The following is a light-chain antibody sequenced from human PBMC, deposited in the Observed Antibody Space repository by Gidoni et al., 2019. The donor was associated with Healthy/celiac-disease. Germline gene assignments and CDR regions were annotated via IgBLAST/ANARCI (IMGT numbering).Light chain of an antibody. J-gene: IGLJ3*02. Sequence: NFMLTQPHPVSESPGQTVTISCTGSSGSIASNYVQWYQQRPGSAPTTVIYEDNQRPSGVPDRFSGSIDSSSNSASLTISGLKTEDEADYYCQSYDSSNRGVFGGGTKLTVL. CDR2: EDN. CDR3: QSYDSSNRGV. CDR1: SGSIASNY. V-gene: IGLV6-57*02.